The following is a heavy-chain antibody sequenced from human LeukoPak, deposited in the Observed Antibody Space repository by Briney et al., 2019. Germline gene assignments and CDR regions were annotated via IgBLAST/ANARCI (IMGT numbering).Heavy chain of an antibody. V-gene: IGHV3-30-3*01. CDR2: ISYDGSNK. Sequence: PGGSLRLSCAASGFTFSSYAMHWVRQAPGKGLEWVAVISYDGSNKYYADSVKGRFTISRDNSKNTLYLQMNSLRAEDTAVYYCARDQGGADFDYWGQGTLVTVSS. CDR1: GFTFSSYA. D-gene: IGHD3-16*01. CDR3: ARDQGGADFDY. J-gene: IGHJ4*02.